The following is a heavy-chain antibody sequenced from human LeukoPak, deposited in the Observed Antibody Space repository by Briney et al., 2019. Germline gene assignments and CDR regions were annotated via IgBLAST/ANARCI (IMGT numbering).Heavy chain of an antibody. CDR1: DGSITTYY. J-gene: IGHJ5*02. V-gene: IGHV4-39*01. CDR2: VHYSGTT. Sequence: KPSETLSLTCSVSDGSITTYYWGWARQPPGKGLEYTGTVHYSGTTYYNPSLRSRLTMSVDTSKNQISLKLNSVTAADTALYYCARAVDNSIDLWGQGFLFTVSS. D-gene: IGHD2/OR15-2a*01. CDR3: ARAVDNSIDL.